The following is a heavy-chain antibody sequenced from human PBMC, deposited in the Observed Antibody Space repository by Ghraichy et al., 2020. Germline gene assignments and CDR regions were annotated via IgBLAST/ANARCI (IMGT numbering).Heavy chain of an antibody. CDR1: GFSVSSHY. Sequence: GGSLRLSCAASGFSVSSHYMRWVRRAPGKGLEWVAYIHTAGTTYYADSVKGRFTVSRHSSNNTVFLQMVSLRPDDTAVYYCARGKRTGYDFWSWFYVDYWRQAIRVTVS. V-gene: IGHV3-53*04. J-gene: IGHJ4*02. CDR3: ARGKRTGYDFWSWFYVDY. CDR2: IHTAGTT. D-gene: IGHD3-3*01.